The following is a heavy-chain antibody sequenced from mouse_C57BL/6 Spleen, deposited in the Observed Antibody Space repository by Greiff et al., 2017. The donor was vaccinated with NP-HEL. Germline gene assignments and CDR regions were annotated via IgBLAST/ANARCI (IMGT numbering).Heavy chain of an antibody. Sequence: VQLKESGPELVKPGASVKIPCKASGYTFTDYNMDWVKQSHGKSLEWIGDINPNNGGTIYNQKFKGKATLTVDKSSSTAYMELRSLTSEDTAVYYCARTDRDGYHWYFDVWGTGTTVTVSS. J-gene: IGHJ1*03. CDR3: ARTDRDGYHWYFDV. CDR2: INPNNGGT. CDR1: GYTFTDYN. V-gene: IGHV1-18*01. D-gene: IGHD2-3*01.